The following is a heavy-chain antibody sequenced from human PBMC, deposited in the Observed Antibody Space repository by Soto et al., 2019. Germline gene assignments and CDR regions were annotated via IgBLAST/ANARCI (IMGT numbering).Heavy chain of an antibody. D-gene: IGHD2-2*01. Sequence: QVQLVESGGGVVQPGRSLRLSCAASGFTFSSYGMHWVRQAPGKGLEWVAVISYDGSNKYYADSVKGRFTISRDNSKNTLYLQMNSLRAEDTAVYYCAKDPNCISTSCLYYYYYGMDVWGQGTTVTVSS. V-gene: IGHV3-30*18. J-gene: IGHJ6*02. CDR3: AKDPNCISTSCLYYYYYGMDV. CDR2: ISYDGSNK. CDR1: GFTFSSYG.